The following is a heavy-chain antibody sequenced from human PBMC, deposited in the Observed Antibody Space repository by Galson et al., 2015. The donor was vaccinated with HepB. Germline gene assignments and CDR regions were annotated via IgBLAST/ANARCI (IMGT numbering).Heavy chain of an antibody. CDR2: INPSGGST. D-gene: IGHD3-3*01. V-gene: IGHV1-46*01. Sequence: SVKVSCKASGYTFTSYYMHWVRQAPGQGLEWMGIINPSGGSTSYAQKFQGRVTMTRDTSTSTVYMELSSLRSGDTAVYYCARDGTPIYDFWSGYYWFDPWGQGTLVTVSS. CDR1: GYTFTSYY. J-gene: IGHJ5*02. CDR3: ARDGTPIYDFWSGYYWFDP.